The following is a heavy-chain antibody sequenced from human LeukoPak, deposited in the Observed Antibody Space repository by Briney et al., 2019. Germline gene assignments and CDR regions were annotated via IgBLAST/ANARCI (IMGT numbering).Heavy chain of an antibody. J-gene: IGHJ4*02. CDR3: AKDGYNLFGFDY. V-gene: IGHV1-2*02. D-gene: IGHD5-24*01. CDR1: GYTFTGYY. Sequence: ASVKVSFKASGYTFTGYYMHWLRQAPGQGLEWMGWINPNSGGTKYAQKFQGRVTMTRDTSISTAYMDLSRLRSGDTAVYYCAKDGYNLFGFDYWGQGTLVTVSA. CDR2: INPNSGGT.